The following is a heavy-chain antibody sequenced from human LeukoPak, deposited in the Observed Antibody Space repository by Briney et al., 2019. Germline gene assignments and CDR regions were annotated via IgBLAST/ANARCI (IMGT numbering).Heavy chain of an antibody. D-gene: IGHD3-3*01. Sequence: GGSLRLSCAASGFTFSSYAMSWVRQAPGKGLEWVSAISGSGGSTYYADSVKGRFTISRDNSKNTLYLQMNSLRAEDTAVYYCAKSGGYYDFWSGYYNWGQGTLVTVSS. CDR1: GFTFSSYA. J-gene: IGHJ4*02. CDR3: AKSGGYYDFWSGYYN. V-gene: IGHV3-23*01. CDR2: ISGSGGST.